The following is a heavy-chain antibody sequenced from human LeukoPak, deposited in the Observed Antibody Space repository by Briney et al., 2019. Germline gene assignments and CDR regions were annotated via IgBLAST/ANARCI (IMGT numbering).Heavy chain of an antibody. CDR2: ISAYNGNT. Sequence: ASVKVSCKASGYTFTSYGISWVRQAPGQGLEWMGWISAYNGNTNYAQKLQGRVTMTTDTSTSTAYMELRSLRSDDTAVYYCARALKRYSSSSLGGYWGQGTLVTVSS. CDR1: GYTFTSYG. V-gene: IGHV1-18*01. J-gene: IGHJ4*02. CDR3: ARALKRYSSSSLGGY. D-gene: IGHD6-6*01.